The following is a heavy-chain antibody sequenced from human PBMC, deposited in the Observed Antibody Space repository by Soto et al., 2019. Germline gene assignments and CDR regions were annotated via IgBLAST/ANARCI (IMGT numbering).Heavy chain of an antibody. CDR3: AKGDSSSFWYYFDY. CDR1: GFTFDDYA. V-gene: IGHV3-9*01. D-gene: IGHD6-6*01. J-gene: IGHJ4*02. Sequence: HPGGSLRLSCAASGFTFDDYAMHWVRQAPGKGLEWVSGISWNSGSIGYADSVKGRFTISRDNAKNSLYLQMNSLRAEDTALYYCAKGDSSSFWYYFDYWGQGTLVTVSS. CDR2: ISWNSGSI.